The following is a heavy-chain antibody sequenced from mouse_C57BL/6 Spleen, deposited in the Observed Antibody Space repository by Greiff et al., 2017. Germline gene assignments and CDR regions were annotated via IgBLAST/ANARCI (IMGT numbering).Heavy chain of an antibody. V-gene: IGHV1-61*01. J-gene: IGHJ3*01. CDR2: IYPSDSET. CDR3: AREGNYAPFAY. D-gene: IGHD6-5*01. CDR1: GYTFTSYW. Sequence: QVQLQQSGAELVRPGSSVKLSCKASGYTFTSYWMDWVKQRPGQGLEWIGNIYPSDSETHYNQKFKDKATLTVDKSSSTAYMQLSSLTSEDSAVYCCAREGNYAPFAYWGQGTLVTVSA.